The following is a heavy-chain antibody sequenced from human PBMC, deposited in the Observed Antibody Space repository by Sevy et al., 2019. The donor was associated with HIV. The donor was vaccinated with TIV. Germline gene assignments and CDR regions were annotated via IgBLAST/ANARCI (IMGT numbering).Heavy chain of an antibody. V-gene: IGHV3-72*01. D-gene: IGHD6-13*01. CDR1: GFTFSDHY. Sequence: GGSLRLSCVASGFTFSDHYMEWVRQAPGKGLEWVGRTRNKADGYTTEYAGSVKGRFTNSRNDSKNSLDVQMNSLKTGDTAVYYCATHAGIAAAGRVFDYWGQGTLVTVSS. CDR2: TRNKADGYTT. J-gene: IGHJ4*02. CDR3: ATHAGIAAAGRVFDY.